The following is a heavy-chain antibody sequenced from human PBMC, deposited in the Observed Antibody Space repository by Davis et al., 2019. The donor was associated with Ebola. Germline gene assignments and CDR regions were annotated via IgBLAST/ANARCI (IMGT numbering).Heavy chain of an antibody. J-gene: IGHJ4*02. D-gene: IGHD3-22*01. CDR1: GYSISSGYY. Sequence: MPSETLSLTCTVSGYSISSGYYWGWIRQPPGKGLEWIGSIYHSGSTYYNPSLKSRVTISVDTSKNQFSLKLSSVTAADTAAYYCARVRQYYYDSSGYWASYYFDYWGQGTLVTVSS. CDR3: ARVRQYYYDSSGYWASYYFDY. V-gene: IGHV4-38-2*02. CDR2: IYHSGST.